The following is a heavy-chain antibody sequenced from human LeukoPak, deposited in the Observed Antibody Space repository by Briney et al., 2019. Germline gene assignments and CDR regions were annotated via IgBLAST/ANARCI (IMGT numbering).Heavy chain of an antibody. CDR3: ARGTADYGDYVPWFDP. Sequence: SETLSLTCAVDGGSFSGYYWSWIRQPPGKGLEWIGEINHSGSTNYNPSLKSRVTISVDTSKNQFSLKLSSVTAADTAVYYCARGTADYGDYVPWFDPWGQGTLVTVSS. D-gene: IGHD4-17*01. CDR2: INHSGST. V-gene: IGHV4-34*01. J-gene: IGHJ5*02. CDR1: GGSFSGYY.